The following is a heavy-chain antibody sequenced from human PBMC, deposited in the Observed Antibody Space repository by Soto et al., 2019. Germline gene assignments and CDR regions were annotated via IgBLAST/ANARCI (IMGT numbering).Heavy chain of an antibody. Sequence: NPSETLSLTCTVSGGSVSSGSYYWSWIRQPPGKGLEWIGYIYYSGSTNYNPSLKSRVTISVDTSKNQFSLKLSSVTAADTAVYYCARAGTNNWFHPLGQGTPVTVSS. CDR1: GGSVSSGSYY. J-gene: IGHJ5*02. D-gene: IGHD1-1*01. CDR3: ARAGTNNWFHP. V-gene: IGHV4-61*01. CDR2: IYYSGST.